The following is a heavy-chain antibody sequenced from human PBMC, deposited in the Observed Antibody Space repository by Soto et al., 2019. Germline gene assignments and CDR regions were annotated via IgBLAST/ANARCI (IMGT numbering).Heavy chain of an antibody. CDR3: ARQLRDGYTFDY. CDR1: GGSISSYY. D-gene: IGHD5-12*01. CDR2: IYYSGST. V-gene: IGHV4-59*08. J-gene: IGHJ4*02. Sequence: PSETLSLTCTVSGGSISSYYWSWIRQPPGKGLEWIGYIYYSGSTNYNPSLKSRVTISVDTSKNQFSLKLSSVTAADTAVYYCARQLRDGYTFDYWGQGTLVTVSS.